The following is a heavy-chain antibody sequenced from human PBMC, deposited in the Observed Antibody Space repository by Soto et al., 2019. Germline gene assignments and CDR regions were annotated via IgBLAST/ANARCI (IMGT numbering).Heavy chain of an antibody. V-gene: IGHV1-69*02. J-gene: IGHJ4*02. CDR1: GGTFNTYT. CDR3: AITYCRDNSCPRDFDF. Sequence: QVQVVQSGAEVKKPESSVKVSCKPSGGTFNTYTVNWVRLAPGHGLEWMGRFIPILDMANYAQKFQARVTITADRSTFTAYMELNSLTSYDTAVYYCAITYCRDNSCPRDFDFWGPGTRVTVSS. D-gene: IGHD2-21*01. CDR2: FIPILDMA.